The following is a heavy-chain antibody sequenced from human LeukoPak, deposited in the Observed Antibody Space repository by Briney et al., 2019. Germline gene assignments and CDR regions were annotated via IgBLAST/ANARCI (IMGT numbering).Heavy chain of an antibody. CDR1: GFTFSSYA. J-gene: IGHJ4*02. CDR3: TKDPHAVVTPRLY. CDR2: ISASGGDT. Sequence: GGSLRLSCVASGFTFSSYAMIWVRQAPGKGLEWVSSISASGGDTYYVGSVMGRFTISRDNSKNTLYLQMNSLRAEDTAIYYCTKDPHAVVTPRLYWGQGILVTVSS. V-gene: IGHV3-23*02. D-gene: IGHD2-21*02.